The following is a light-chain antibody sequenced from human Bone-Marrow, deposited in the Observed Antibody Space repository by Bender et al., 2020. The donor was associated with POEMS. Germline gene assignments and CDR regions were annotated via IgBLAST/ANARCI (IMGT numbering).Light chain of an antibody. CDR1: SSNIGNHG. Sequence: QSVVTQPPSLSEAPRQRVTISCSGSSSNIGNHGVNWYQQLPGEAPKLLIYYDDLLTPGVSDRFSASKSGTSASLAISELQSEDEALYYCSSYTSSNTQVFGGGTKLTVL. V-gene: IGLV1-36*01. J-gene: IGLJ3*02. CDR2: YDD. CDR3: SSYTSSNTQV.